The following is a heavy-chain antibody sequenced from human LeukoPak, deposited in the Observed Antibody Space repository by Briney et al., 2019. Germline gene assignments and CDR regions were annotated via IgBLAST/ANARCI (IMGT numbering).Heavy chain of an antibody. J-gene: IGHJ4*02. CDR2: ISSSSSYI. CDR3: ARDMVDGSKSRAGYFDY. V-gene: IGHV3-21*01. CDR1: GFTFSSYS. Sequence: GGSLRLSCAASGFTFSSYSMNWVRQAPGKGLEWVSSISSSSSYIYYADSVKGRFTISRDNSKNTLYLQMNSLRAEDTAVYYCARDMVDGSKSRAGYFDYWGQGTLVTVSS. D-gene: IGHD3-10*01.